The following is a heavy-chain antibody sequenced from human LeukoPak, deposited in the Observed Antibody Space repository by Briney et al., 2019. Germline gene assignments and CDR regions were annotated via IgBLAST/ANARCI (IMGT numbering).Heavy chain of an antibody. CDR3: ARPSTVVITSVGAIDI. CDR2: IDPGDSDT. J-gene: IGHJ3*02. Sequence: GESLKISCKASGYSFTSYCIGCLRQMPGKGLEWMGIIDPGDSDTRYSPSLQGQVTISADKSISHAYLQWSSLTAADTAMYYCARPSTVVITSVGAIDIWGEGTMVTVSS. D-gene: IGHD3-22*01. CDR1: GYSFTSYC. V-gene: IGHV5-51*01.